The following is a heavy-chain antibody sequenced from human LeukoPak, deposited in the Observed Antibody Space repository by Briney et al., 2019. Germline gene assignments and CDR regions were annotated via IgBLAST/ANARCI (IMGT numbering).Heavy chain of an antibody. CDR2: VYTSGST. D-gene: IGHD3-10*01. Sequence: LSETLSLTCTVFGGSISSYYWSWIRQPAGKGLDWIGRVYTSGSTNYNPSLKSRVTMSVDTSKNQFSLKLSSVTAADTAVYYCARDTGCYFGSRNYLYYFDYWGQGTLVTVSS. V-gene: IGHV4-4*07. CDR1: GGSISSYY. J-gene: IGHJ4*02. CDR3: ARDTGCYFGSRNYLYYFDY.